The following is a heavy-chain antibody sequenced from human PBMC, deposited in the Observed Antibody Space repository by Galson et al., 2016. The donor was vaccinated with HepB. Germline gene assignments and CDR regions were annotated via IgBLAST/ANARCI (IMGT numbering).Heavy chain of an antibody. V-gene: IGHV4-4*02. CDR2: IYHSGPT. J-gene: IGHJ5*02. Sequence: ETLSLTCAVSGGSIFSSHWWSWVRQPPGKGLEWIGQIYHSGPTNYNPSLKSRVTISVDTSRDQFSLTLYSVTAADTDFYYCARETVGVSSGWYWNWIDPWGQGTLVTVSS. CDR3: ARETVGVSSGWYWNWIDP. CDR1: GGSIFSSHW. D-gene: IGHD6-19*01.